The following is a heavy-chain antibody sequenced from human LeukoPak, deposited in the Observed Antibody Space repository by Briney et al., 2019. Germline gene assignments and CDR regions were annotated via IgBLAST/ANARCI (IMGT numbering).Heavy chain of an antibody. CDR3: ARVLDYYGSGTRDFDY. CDR2: IYYSGST. CDR1: GRSISSSSYY. Sequence: SETLSLTCTVSGRSISSSSYYWGWIRQPPGKGLEWIGGIYYSGSTYYNPSLKSRVTMSADTSKNQFSLKLNSVTAADTAVYYCARVLDYYGSGTRDFDYWGQGILVTVSS. V-gene: IGHV4-39*07. D-gene: IGHD3-10*01. J-gene: IGHJ4*02.